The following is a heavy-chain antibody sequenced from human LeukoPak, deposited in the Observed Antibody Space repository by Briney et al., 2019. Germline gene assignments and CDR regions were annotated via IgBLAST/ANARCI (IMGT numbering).Heavy chain of an antibody. CDR2: IYYSGST. CDR3: ARDQSSWFDP. J-gene: IGHJ5*02. CDR1: GGSISSYY. Sequence: ASETLSFTCTVSGGSISSYYWSWIRQPPGKGLEWIGYIYYSGSTNYNPSLKSRVTISVDTSKNQFSLKLSSVTAADTAVYYCARDQSSWFDPWGQGTLVTVSS. V-gene: IGHV4-59*01.